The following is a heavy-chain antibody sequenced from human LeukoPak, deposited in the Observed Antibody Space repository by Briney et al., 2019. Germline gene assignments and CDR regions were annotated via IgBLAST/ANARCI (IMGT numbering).Heavy chain of an antibody. V-gene: IGHV3-33*01. J-gene: IGHJ4*02. CDR3: ARDSRPLYGSGSYWSLFDY. D-gene: IGHD3-10*01. Sequence: GGSLRLSCEASGFTFSTYGMHWVRQAPGKGLEWVAVIWYDGSNKNYADSVKGRFTISRDNSKNTLYLQMNSPRAEDTAVYYCARDSRPLYGSGSYWSLFDYWGQGTLVTVSS. CDR1: GFTFSTYG. CDR2: IWYDGSNK.